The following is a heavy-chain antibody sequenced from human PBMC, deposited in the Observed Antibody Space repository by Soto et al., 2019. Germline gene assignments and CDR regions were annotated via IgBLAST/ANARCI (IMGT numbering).Heavy chain of an antibody. Sequence: GGSLRLSCAASGFTLSSYAMSWVRQAPGKGLEWVSAISGSGGSTYYADSVKGRFTISRDNSKNTLYLQMNSLRAEDTAVYYCAKDHPSPLRLGELSFADYWGQGTLVTVSS. J-gene: IGHJ4*02. CDR3: AKDHPSPLRLGELSFADY. V-gene: IGHV3-23*01. D-gene: IGHD3-16*02. CDR1: GFTLSSYA. CDR2: ISGSGGST.